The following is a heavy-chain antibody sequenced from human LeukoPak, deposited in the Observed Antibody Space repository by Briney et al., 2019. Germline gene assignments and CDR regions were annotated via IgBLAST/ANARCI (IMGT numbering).Heavy chain of an antibody. CDR3: AKDWVGSRIAVATLGSTDY. J-gene: IGHJ4*02. V-gene: IGHV3-23*01. CDR1: GFTFSSYA. D-gene: IGHD6-19*01. CDR2: ISGSGGST. Sequence: GGSLRLSCAASGFTFSSYAMSWVRQAPGKGLEWVSAISGSGGSTYYADSVKGRFTISRDNSKNTLYLQMNSLRAEDTAVYYCAKDWVGSRIAVATLGSTDYWGQGTLVTVSS.